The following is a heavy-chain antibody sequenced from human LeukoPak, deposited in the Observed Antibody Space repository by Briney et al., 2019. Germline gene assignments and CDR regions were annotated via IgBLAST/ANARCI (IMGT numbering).Heavy chain of an antibody. V-gene: IGHV5-51*01. CDR2: IYLGDSDV. CDR1: GNSFTNSW. J-gene: IGHJ4*02. CDR3: ARHGGKYSHSIDS. Sequence: GESLKISCKGSGNSFTNSWIGWVRQMPGKGLEWMGTIYLGDSDVRYSPSFQGQVTISADKSISSAYLQWSSLKDSDTAMYYCARHGGKYSHSIDSWGQGTLVTVSS. D-gene: IGHD3-16*01.